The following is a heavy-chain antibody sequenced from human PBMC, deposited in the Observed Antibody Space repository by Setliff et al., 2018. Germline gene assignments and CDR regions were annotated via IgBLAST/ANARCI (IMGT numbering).Heavy chain of an antibody. D-gene: IGHD6-19*01. CDR3: ARGNSRSSVWYVVPHFDY. Sequence: PSETLSLTCTVSGDSMSPYYWNWIRQSPGKGLEWIGYIYSSGTTDYNPSLKSRVTISVDTSKNQFSLRLKSVTAADTAVYSCARGNSRSSVWYVVPHFDYWGQGTLVTVSS. CDR2: IYSSGTT. CDR1: GDSMSPYY. J-gene: IGHJ4*02. V-gene: IGHV4-59*08.